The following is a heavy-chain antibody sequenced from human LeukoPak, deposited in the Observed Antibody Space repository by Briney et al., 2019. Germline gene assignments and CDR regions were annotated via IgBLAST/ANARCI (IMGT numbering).Heavy chain of an antibody. J-gene: IGHJ4*02. D-gene: IGHD1-26*01. CDR1: GYTFTSYD. V-gene: IGHV1-2*02. CDR2: INPNSGGT. Sequence: ASVKVSCKASGYTFTSYDINWVRQAPGQGLEWMGWINPNSGGTNYAQKFQGRVTMTRDTSISTAYMELSRLRSDDTAVYYCARGGSGSYYYYFDYWGQGTLVTVSS. CDR3: ARGGSGSYYYYFDY.